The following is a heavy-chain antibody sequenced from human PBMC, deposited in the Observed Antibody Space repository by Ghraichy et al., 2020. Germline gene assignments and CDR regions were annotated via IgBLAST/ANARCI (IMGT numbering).Heavy chain of an antibody. CDR2: ISYDGSNK. Sequence: GGSLRLSCAASGFTFSSYAMHWVRQAPGKGLEWVAVISYDGSNKYYADSVKGRFTISRDNSKNTLYLQMNSLRAEDTAVYYCARDLDQDVVVVVALGYWGQGTLVTVSS. D-gene: IGHD2-15*01. V-gene: IGHV3-30*04. J-gene: IGHJ4*02. CDR1: GFTFSSYA. CDR3: ARDLDQDVVVVVALGY.